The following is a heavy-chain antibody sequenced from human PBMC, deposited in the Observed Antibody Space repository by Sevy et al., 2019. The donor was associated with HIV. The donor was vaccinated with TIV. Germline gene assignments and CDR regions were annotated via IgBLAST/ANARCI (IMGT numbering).Heavy chain of an antibody. J-gene: IGHJ2*01. CDR3: ATPRARGWSEGTGGYFDL. D-gene: IGHD6-19*01. Sequence: SETLSLSCTVSGGTISSSSYYWGWLRQRPGKGLQWIGSIYSTGSTSYNPSLRSRVTVSADTSKNQITLKLDSVGAADTAIHYGATPRARGWSEGTGGYFDLWGRGTLVTVSS. V-gene: IGHV4-39*01. CDR1: GGTISSSSYY. CDR2: IYSTGST.